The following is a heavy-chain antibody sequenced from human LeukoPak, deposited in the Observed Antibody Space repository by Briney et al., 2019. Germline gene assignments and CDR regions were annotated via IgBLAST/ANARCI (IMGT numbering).Heavy chain of an antibody. Sequence: ASVKVSCKASGYTFTNYYMHWVRQAPGKGLEWMGGFDPEDGETIYAQKFQGRVTMTEDTSTDTAYMELSSLRSEDTAVYYCATVGYNWNAYFDYWGQGTLVTVSS. CDR3: ATVGYNWNAYFDY. CDR2: FDPEDGET. D-gene: IGHD1-20*01. V-gene: IGHV1-24*01. J-gene: IGHJ4*02. CDR1: GYTFTNYY.